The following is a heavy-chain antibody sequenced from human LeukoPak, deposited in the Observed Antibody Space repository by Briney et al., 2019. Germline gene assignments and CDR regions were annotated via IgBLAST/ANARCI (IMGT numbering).Heavy chain of an antibody. D-gene: IGHD3/OR15-3a*01. V-gene: IGHV3-74*01. CDR1: VFTFSNSR. CDR2: INSDGTTT. J-gene: IGHJ4*02. CDR3: ASDPYLANFWTGYPHY. Sequence: VGSLRLSCVASVFTFSNSRMHCGRQAPGEGLGWVSRINSDGTTTYYADSVKGRFTISRDNAKNTLFLQMNSLRPEDTALYYCASDPYLANFWTGYPHYWGQGTLVTVSS.